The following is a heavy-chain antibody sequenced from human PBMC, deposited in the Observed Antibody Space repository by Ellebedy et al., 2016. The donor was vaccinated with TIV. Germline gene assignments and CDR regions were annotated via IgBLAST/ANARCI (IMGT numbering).Heavy chain of an antibody. V-gene: IGHV4-39*01. CDR2: IYYSGST. J-gene: IGHJ4*02. D-gene: IGHD3-10*01. CDR3: ASQSREVIFDY. Sequence: MPSETLSLTCSVSGGSIRSSSYYWAWIRQPPGKGLEWIGNIYYSGSTYYNPSLKSRVTITVDTSKNQFSLKLTSVTAADTAVYYCASQSREVIFDYWGQGTLVTVSS. CDR1: GGSIRSSSYY.